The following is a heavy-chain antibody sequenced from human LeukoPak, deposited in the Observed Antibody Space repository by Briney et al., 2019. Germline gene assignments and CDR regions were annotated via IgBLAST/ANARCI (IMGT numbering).Heavy chain of an antibody. D-gene: IGHD3-10*01. Sequence: SVKVSCKASGGTFSSYAISWVRQAPGQGLEWMGGIIPIFGTANYAQKFQGRVTVTADESTSTAYMELSSLRSEDTAVYYCARGSSNLLWFGEFPHFDYWGQGTLVNVSS. J-gene: IGHJ4*02. CDR2: IIPIFGTA. CDR3: ARGSSNLLWFGEFPHFDY. CDR1: GGTFSSYA. V-gene: IGHV1-69*13.